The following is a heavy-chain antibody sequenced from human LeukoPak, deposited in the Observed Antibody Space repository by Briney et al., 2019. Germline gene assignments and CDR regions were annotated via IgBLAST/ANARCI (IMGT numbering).Heavy chain of an antibody. J-gene: IGHJ4*02. D-gene: IGHD6-13*01. Sequence: GASVKVSCKASGYTFPNYGISWVRQAPGQGPEWMGWINTNTGNPTYAQGFTGRFVFSLDTSVSTAYLQISSLKAEDTAVYYCATSPGIAAPSGYYFDHWGQGTLVTVSS. CDR3: ATSPGIAAPSGYYFDH. V-gene: IGHV7-4-1*02. CDR1: GYTFPNYG. CDR2: INTNTGNP.